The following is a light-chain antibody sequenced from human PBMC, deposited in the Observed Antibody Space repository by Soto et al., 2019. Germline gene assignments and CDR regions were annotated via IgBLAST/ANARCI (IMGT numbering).Light chain of an antibody. CDR2: YAS. Sequence: VLTQSPATLSLSPGERATLSCRASQTVSRYLAWYQQKPGQAPRLLIYYASNRATSIPARFSGSGSGTDYTQTISSLEPEDFAVSYCQQRSTWGLLTFVGGTKVEI. J-gene: IGKJ4*01. CDR3: QQRSTWGLLT. V-gene: IGKV3-11*01. CDR1: QTVSRY.